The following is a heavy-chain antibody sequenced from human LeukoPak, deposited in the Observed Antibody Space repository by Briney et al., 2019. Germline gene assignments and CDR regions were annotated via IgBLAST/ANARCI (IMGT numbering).Heavy chain of an antibody. CDR3: ARNLAYYDFWSGYNSAKSFDY. CDR1: GYTFTGYY. CDR2: INPNSGGT. D-gene: IGHD3-3*01. Sequence: GASVKVSCKASGYTFTGYYMHWVRQAPGQGLEWMGWINPNSGGTNYAQKFQGRVTMTRDTSISTAYMELSRLRSDDTAVYYCARNLAYYDFWSGYNSAKSFDYWGQGTLVTVSS. V-gene: IGHV1-2*02. J-gene: IGHJ4*02.